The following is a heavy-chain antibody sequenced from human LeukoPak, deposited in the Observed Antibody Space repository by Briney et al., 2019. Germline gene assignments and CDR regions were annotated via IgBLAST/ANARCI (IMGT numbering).Heavy chain of an antibody. J-gene: IGHJ4*02. CDR2: IYYSGST. D-gene: IGHD1-14*01. Sequence: PSETLSLTCTVSGGSISSYYWSWIRQPPGKGLEWIGYIYYSGSTNYNPSLKGRVTISVDTSKNQFSLKLSSVTAADTAVYYCARNQYDFDYWGQGTLVTVSS. CDR3: ARNQYDFDY. V-gene: IGHV4-59*01. CDR1: GGSISSYY.